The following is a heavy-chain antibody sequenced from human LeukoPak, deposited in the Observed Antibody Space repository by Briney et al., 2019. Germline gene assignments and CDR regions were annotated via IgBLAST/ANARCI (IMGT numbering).Heavy chain of an antibody. CDR1: GGSISSYY. J-gene: IGHJ4*02. V-gene: IGHV4-59*01. D-gene: IGHD4-23*01. CDR2: IYYSGST. Sequence: PSETLSLTCTVSGGSISSYYWSWIRQPPGKGLEWIGYIYYSGSTNYNPSLKSRVTTSVDTSKNQFSLKLSSVTAADTAVYYCAKRSDYGGNWNYLDYWGQGTLVTVSS. CDR3: AKRSDYGGNWNYLDY.